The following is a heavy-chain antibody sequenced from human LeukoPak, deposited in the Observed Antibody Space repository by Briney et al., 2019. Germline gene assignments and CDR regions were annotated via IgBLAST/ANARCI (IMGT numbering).Heavy chain of an antibody. CDR1: GFTFDDYA. Sequence: PGGSLRLSCAASGFTFDDYAMHWVRQAPGKGLEWVSGISWNSGSIGYADSVKGRFTISRDNAKNSLYLQMNSLRAEDTALYHCAKVRSIYGDWGIDYWGQGTLVTVSS. CDR2: ISWNSGSI. V-gene: IGHV3-9*01. CDR3: AKVRSIYGDWGIDY. D-gene: IGHD4-17*01. J-gene: IGHJ4*02.